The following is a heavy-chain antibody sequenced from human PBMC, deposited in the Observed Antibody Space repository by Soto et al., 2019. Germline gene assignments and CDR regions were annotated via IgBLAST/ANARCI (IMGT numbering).Heavy chain of an antibody. D-gene: IGHD6-13*01. J-gene: IGHJ2*01. Sequence: QVQLVESGGGLVKPGGSLRLSCAASGFTFSDYYMSWIRQAPGKGPEWVSYISSSSSYTNYADSVKGRFTISRDNAKNSLDLQMNCLRAEDTAVYYCARTIAAAGGRRYFDLWGRGTVVTVSS. V-gene: IGHV3-11*05. CDR1: GFTFSDYY. CDR3: ARTIAAAGGRRYFDL. CDR2: ISSSSSYT.